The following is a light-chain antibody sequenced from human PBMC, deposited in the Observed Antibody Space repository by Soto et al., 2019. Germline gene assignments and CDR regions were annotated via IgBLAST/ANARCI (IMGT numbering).Light chain of an antibody. Sequence: DVVMTQSPLSLPVALGQPASISCRSSQSLAYSDGNSNLNWFLQRPGQSPRRLIYRVSNRDSGVPDRFSGSGSGTDFTLKISRVEAEDVGVYYCMQGTHLPQTFGQGTKVDIK. J-gene: IGKJ1*01. CDR2: RVS. V-gene: IGKV2-30*01. CDR1: QSLAYSDGNSN. CDR3: MQGTHLPQT.